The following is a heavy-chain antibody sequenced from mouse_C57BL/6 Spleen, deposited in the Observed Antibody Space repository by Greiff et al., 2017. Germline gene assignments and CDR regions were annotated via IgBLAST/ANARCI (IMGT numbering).Heavy chain of an antibody. D-gene: IGHD2-4*01. J-gene: IGHJ4*01. CDR1: GYTFTSYW. CDR3: ARKGPEDYDRYAMDY. Sequence: QVQLQQPGAELVRPGSSVKLSCKASGYTFTSYWMDWVKQRPGQGLEWIGNIYPSDSETHYNQKFKDKATLTVDKSSSTAYMQLSSLTSEDSAVYYCARKGPEDYDRYAMDYWGQGTSVTVSS. V-gene: IGHV1-61*01. CDR2: IYPSDSET.